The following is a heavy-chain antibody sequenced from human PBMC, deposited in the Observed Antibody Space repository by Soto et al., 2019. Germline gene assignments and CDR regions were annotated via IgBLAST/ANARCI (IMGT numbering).Heavy chain of an antibody. V-gene: IGHV1-46*01. CDR1: GYTFTSYY. Sequence: QVQLVQSGAEVKKPGASVKVSCKASGYTFTSYYMHWVRQAPGQGLEWMGIINPSGGSTSYAQKFQGRVTMTRDTSTSTVYMELSSLRSEDTAVYYCARSRMTTVTTNWFDPWGQGTLVTVSS. CDR2: INPSGGST. J-gene: IGHJ5*02. CDR3: ARSRMTTVTTNWFDP. D-gene: IGHD4-4*01.